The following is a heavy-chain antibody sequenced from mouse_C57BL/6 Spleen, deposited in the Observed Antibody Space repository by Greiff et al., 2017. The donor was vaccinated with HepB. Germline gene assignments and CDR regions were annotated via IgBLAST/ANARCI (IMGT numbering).Heavy chain of an antibody. D-gene: IGHD2-1*01. V-gene: IGHV1-64*01. J-gene: IGHJ2*01. CDR1: GYTFTSYW. CDR2: IHPNSGST. CDR3: ARGEYYGNFLDY. Sequence: VQLQQSGAELVKPGASVKLSCKASGYTFTSYWMHWVKQRPGQGLEWIGMIHPNSGSTNYNEKFKSKATLTVDKSSSTAYMQLSSLTSEDSAVYYCARGEYYGNFLDYWGQGTTLTVSS.